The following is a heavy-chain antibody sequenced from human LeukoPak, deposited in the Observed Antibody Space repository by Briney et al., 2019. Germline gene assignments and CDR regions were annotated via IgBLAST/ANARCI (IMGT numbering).Heavy chain of an antibody. J-gene: IGHJ5*02. CDR2: ISSSSSTI. CDR1: GFTFSTYN. D-gene: IGHD3-3*01. Sequence: PGGSLRLSCAASGFTFSTYNMNWVRQAPGKGLEWVSYISSSSSTIYYADSLKGRFTISRDNSKNTLYLQMNSLRAEDTAVYYCARDQGYYDPEGNWFDPWGQGTLVTVSS. V-gene: IGHV3-48*01. CDR3: ARDQGYYDPEGNWFDP.